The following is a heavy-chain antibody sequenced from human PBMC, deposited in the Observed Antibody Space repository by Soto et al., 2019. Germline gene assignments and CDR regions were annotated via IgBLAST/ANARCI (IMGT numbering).Heavy chain of an antibody. Sequence: QVQLVQSVAEVKKPGSSVKVSCKASGGTFSSYSINCVRQAPGQGLEWMGELIPIFGTAIYAQKLQCRVTSPGEKSTCTVYMVLGILRSEDTAVYYSGSDGGRHSGGMDYWGQGALVTVSS. D-gene: IGHD3-16*01. CDR3: GSDGGRHSGGMDY. V-gene: IGHV1-69*06. CDR1: GGTFSSYS. CDR2: LIPIFGTA. J-gene: IGHJ4*02.